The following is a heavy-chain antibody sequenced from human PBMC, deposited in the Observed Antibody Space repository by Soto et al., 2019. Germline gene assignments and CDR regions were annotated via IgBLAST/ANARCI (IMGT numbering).Heavy chain of an antibody. CDR3: ARQKYSSGWYPDY. CDR2: IYYSGST. J-gene: IGHJ4*02. Sequence: PAETLSLTCTVSGGSISSSSYYWGWIRQPPGKGLECIGSIYYSGSTYYNPSLKSRVTISVDTSKNQFSLKLSSVTAADTAVYYCARQKYSSGWYPDYWGQGTLVTVLL. D-gene: IGHD6-19*01. CDR1: GGSISSSSYY. V-gene: IGHV4-39*01.